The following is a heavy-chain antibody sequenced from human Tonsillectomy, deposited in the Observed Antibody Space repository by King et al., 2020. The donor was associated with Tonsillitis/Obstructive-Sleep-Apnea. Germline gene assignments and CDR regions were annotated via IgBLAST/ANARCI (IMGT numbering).Heavy chain of an antibody. CDR1: GFTFSSYA. CDR3: AKGMVATIDSYYYYMDV. CDR2: ISGSGGST. D-gene: IGHD5-12*01. V-gene: IGHV3-23*04. Sequence: QLVQSGGGLAQPGGSLRLSCAASGFTFSSYAMSWVRQAPGKGLEWVSAISGSGGSTYYADSVKGRFTISRDNSKNTLYLQMNSLRAEDTAVYYCAKGMVATIDSYYYYMDVWGKGTTVTVSS. J-gene: IGHJ6*03.